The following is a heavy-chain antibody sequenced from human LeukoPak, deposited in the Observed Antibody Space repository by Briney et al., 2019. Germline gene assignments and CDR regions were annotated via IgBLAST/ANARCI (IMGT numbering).Heavy chain of an antibody. Sequence: GGSLRLSCAAAGFTFSDHYMDWVRQAPGKGLEWVGRTRNKANSYTTEYAASVTGRFTISRGASKNSLYLQMNSLKTEDTAVYYCAREGGGWLQYPHFDYWGQGTLVTVSS. J-gene: IGHJ4*02. CDR3: AREGGGWLQYPHFDY. CDR2: TRNKANSYTT. D-gene: IGHD5-24*01. V-gene: IGHV3-72*01. CDR1: GFTFSDHY.